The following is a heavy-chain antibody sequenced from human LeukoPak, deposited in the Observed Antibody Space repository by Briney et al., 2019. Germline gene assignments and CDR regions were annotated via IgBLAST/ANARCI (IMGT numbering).Heavy chain of an antibody. V-gene: IGHV4-34*01. CDR3: ARSYYDYVWGSYRILDY. CDR1: GGSFSGYY. Sequence: PSETLSLTCAVYGGSFSGYYWSWIRQPPGKGLEWIGEINHSGSTNYNPSLKSRVTISVDTSKNQFSLKLSSVTAADTAVYYCARSYYDYVWGSYRILDYWGQGTLVTVSS. D-gene: IGHD3-16*02. CDR2: INHSGST. J-gene: IGHJ4*02.